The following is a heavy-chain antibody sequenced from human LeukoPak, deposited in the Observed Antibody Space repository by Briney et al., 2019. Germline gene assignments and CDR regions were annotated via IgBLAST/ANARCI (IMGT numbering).Heavy chain of an antibody. D-gene: IGHD4-11*01. CDR2: IIPIFGTA. CDR3: ARGYSNYAASPDYYYGMDV. J-gene: IGHJ6*02. Sequence: ASVKVSCKASGGTFSSYAISRVRQAPGQGLEWMGGIIPIFGTANYAQKFQGRVTIPADESTSTAYMELSSLSSEDTAVYYCARGYSNYAASPDYYYGMDVWGQGTTVTVSS. CDR1: GGTFSSYA. V-gene: IGHV1-69*01.